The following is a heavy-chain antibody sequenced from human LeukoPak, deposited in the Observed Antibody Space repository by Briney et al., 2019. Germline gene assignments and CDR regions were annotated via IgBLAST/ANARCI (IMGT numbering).Heavy chain of an antibody. Sequence: GGSLRLSCAASGFTFSDSAMGWVRQAPGKGLEWVSAISRDSVTSYHVDSVKGRFTISRDNSENTLYLQMNSLRAEDTALYYCAKGSHSSSSGISIFDYWGLGTLVTVSS. CDR1: GFTFSDSA. D-gene: IGHD6-6*01. CDR3: AKGSHSSSSGISIFDY. V-gene: IGHV3-23*01. CDR2: ISRDSVTS. J-gene: IGHJ4*02.